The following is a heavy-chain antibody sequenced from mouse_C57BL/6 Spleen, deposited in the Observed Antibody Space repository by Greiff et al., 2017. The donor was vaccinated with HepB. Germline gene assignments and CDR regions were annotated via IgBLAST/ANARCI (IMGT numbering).Heavy chain of an antibody. CDR2: IDPSDSET. D-gene: IGHD1-1*01. V-gene: IGHV1-52*01. Sequence: VQLQQPGAELVRPGSSVKLSCKASGYTFTSYWMHWVKQRPIQGLEWIGNIDPSDSETHYNQKFKDKATLTVDKSSSTTYLQLSSLTSEDSAVYYCARSYYGSFAYWGQGTLVTVSA. CDR3: ARSYYGSFAY. CDR1: GYTFTSYW. J-gene: IGHJ3*01.